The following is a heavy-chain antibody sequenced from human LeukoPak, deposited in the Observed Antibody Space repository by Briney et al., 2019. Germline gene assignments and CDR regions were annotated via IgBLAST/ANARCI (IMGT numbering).Heavy chain of an antibody. J-gene: IGHJ4*02. CDR3: AKDLSGYDFDY. Sequence: GGSLRLSCAASGFTFSSYSMNWVRQAPGKGLEWVSSISSSSSYIYYADSVKGRFTISRDNAKNSLYLQMNSPRAEDTAVYYCAKDLSGYDFDYWGQGTLVTVSS. CDR1: GFTFSSYS. V-gene: IGHV3-21*01. D-gene: IGHD2/OR15-2a*01. CDR2: ISSSSSYI.